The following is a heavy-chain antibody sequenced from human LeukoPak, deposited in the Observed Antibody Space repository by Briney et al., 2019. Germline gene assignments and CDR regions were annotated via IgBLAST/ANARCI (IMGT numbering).Heavy chain of an antibody. CDR2: ISAYNGNT. Sequence: ASVKVSCKASGYTFTSYGISRVRQAPGQGLEWMGWISAYNGNTTYAQKLQGRVTMTTDTSTSTAYMELRSLRSDDTAVYYCARAPNSGSYSYFDYWGQGTLVTVSS. CDR1: GYTFTSYG. D-gene: IGHD1-26*01. V-gene: IGHV1-18*01. J-gene: IGHJ4*02. CDR3: ARAPNSGSYSYFDY.